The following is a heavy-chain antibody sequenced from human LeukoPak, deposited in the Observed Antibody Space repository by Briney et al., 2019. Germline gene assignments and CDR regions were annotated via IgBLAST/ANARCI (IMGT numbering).Heavy chain of an antibody. CDR3: ARGVGSSWLDP. Sequence: VASVKVSCKASGYTFTSYYMHWVRQAPGQGLEWMGIINPNGGPIYAQKFQGRVTMTRDTSITTAYMEMSGLISDDTAMYFCARGVGSSWLDPWGQGTLVTVSS. CDR2: INPNGGP. CDR1: GYTFTSYY. J-gene: IGHJ5*02. D-gene: IGHD1-26*01. V-gene: IGHV1-2*02.